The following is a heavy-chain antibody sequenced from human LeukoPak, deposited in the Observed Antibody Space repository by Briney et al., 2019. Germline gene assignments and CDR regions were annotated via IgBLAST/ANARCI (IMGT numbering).Heavy chain of an antibody. J-gene: IGHJ4*02. CDR1: GGSFSGYY. Sequence: PSETLSLTCAVSGGSFSGYYWSWIRQPPGKGLEWIGEINHSGSTNYNPSLKSRVTISVDTSKNQFSLKLSSVTAADTAVYYCAREMGILTGYLQGCYFDYWGQGTLVTVSS. CDR3: AREMGILTGYLQGCYFDY. V-gene: IGHV4-34*01. CDR2: INHSGST. D-gene: IGHD3-9*01.